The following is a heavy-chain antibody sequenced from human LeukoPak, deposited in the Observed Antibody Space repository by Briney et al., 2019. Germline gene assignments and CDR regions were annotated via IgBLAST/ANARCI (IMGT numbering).Heavy chain of an antibody. CDR1: GGSISSGGYS. Sequence: PSETLSLTCAVSGGSISSGGYSWGWIRQPPGKGLEWIGYIYHSGSTYYNPSLKSRVTISLDTSKNQFSLNLTSVTAADTAVYYCARTIPPHYHMDVWGKGTTVTVSS. CDR3: ARTIPPHYHMDV. J-gene: IGHJ6*03. D-gene: IGHD4/OR15-4a*01. CDR2: IYHSGST. V-gene: IGHV4-30-2*02.